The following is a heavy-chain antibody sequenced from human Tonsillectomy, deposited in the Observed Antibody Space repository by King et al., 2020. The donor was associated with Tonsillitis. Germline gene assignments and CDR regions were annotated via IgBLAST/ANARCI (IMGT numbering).Heavy chain of an antibody. CDR3: AKAGGVYCSSSSFADLSCDL. Sequence: VQLVESGGGLVQPGGSLRLSCAASGFTFSSYAMSWVRRAPGKGLVGVSVIYRGGSSTYYADSVKGRFTISRDNSKNTLDMQMNSLSAEDTAVNYCAKAGGVYCSSSSFADLSCDLWGQGTLVTVSS. V-gene: IGHV3-23*03. D-gene: IGHD2-2*01. J-gene: IGHJ5*02. CDR1: GFTFSSYA. CDR2: IYRGGSST.